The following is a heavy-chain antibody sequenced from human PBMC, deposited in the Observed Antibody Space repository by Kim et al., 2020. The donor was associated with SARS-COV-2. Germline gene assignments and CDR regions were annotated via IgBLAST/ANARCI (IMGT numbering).Heavy chain of an antibody. D-gene: IGHD3-22*01. CDR3: ARAGYYDSSGYFNTPLDY. Sequence: QGRVTMTRDTSTSTVYMELSSLRSEDTAVYYCARAGYYDSSGYFNTPLDYWGQGTLVTVSS. J-gene: IGHJ4*02. V-gene: IGHV1-46*01.